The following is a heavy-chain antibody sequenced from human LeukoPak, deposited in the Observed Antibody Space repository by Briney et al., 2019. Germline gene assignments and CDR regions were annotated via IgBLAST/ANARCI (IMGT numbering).Heavy chain of an antibody. Sequence: PGGSLRLSCAASGFNFRDYYMTWIRQAPGRGLQWVSYISSRGDTIYYADSVKGRFTISRDNTKNSLYLQMNSLRAEDTALYYCASFGTGYGSWDYWGQGALVTVSS. J-gene: IGHJ4*02. D-gene: IGHD3-10*01. CDR2: ISSRGDTI. V-gene: IGHV3-11*04. CDR3: ASFGTGYGSWDY. CDR1: GFNFRDYY.